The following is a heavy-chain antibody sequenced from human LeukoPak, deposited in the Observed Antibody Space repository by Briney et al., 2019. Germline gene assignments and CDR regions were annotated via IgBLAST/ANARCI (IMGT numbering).Heavy chain of an antibody. D-gene: IGHD3-22*01. J-gene: IGHJ4*02. Sequence: PSETLSLTCAVYGGSFRNYYWSWIRQPPGKGLEWIGEINHSGSTKYNPSLKSRVTISVDRSMNQFSLKLSSVTAADTAVYYCARGPDFYDSSGYYPIWGQGTLVTVSS. CDR1: GGSFRNYY. CDR2: INHSGST. CDR3: ARGPDFYDSSGYYPI. V-gene: IGHV4-34*01.